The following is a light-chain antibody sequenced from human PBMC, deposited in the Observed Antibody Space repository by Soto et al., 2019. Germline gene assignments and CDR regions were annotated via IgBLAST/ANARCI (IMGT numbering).Light chain of an antibody. CDR1: QGIATG. V-gene: IGKV1-13*02. J-gene: IGKJ5*01. CDR2: DAS. CDR3: QQFNSI. Sequence: IQGTQSPSSLSASIGDTVTISCRASQGIATGLAWYQQKPGAPPKLLIYDASTLERGIPSRFSGRGSGTHFILTINNLQPEDFATYYCQQFNSIFGQGTRLEI.